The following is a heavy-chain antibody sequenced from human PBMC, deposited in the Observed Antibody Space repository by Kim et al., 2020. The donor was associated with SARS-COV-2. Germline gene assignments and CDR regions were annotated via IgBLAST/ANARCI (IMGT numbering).Heavy chain of an antibody. V-gene: IGHV3-30*18. CDR1: GFTFSSYG. J-gene: IGHJ6*01. D-gene: IGHD6-13*01. CDR3: AKAVTGGIAAGRLYYYYG. Sequence: GRSLRLSCAASGFTFSSYGMHWVRQAPGKGLEWVAVISYDGSNKYYADSVKGRFTISRDNSKNTLYLQMNSLRAEDTAVYYCAKAVTGGIAAGRLYYYYG. CDR2: ISYDGSNK.